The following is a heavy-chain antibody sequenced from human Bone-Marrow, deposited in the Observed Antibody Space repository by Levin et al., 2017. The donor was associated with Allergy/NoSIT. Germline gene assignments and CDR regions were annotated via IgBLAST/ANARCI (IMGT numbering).Heavy chain of an antibody. J-gene: IGHJ5*02. CDR3: ARDRVVVVPAAVESDFSHNWFDP. V-gene: IGHV3-30*04. D-gene: IGHD2-2*01. CDR1: GLTFSSYA. Sequence: GGSLRLSCAASGLTFSSYAMHWVRQAPGKGLEWVAVISYDGSNKYYADSVKGRLTISRDNSKNTLYLQMNSLRAEDTAVYYCARDRVVVVPAAVESDFSHNWFDPWGQGTLVTVSS. CDR2: ISYDGSNK.